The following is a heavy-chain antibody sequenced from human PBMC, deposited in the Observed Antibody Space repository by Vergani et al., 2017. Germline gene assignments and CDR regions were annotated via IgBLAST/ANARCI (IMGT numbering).Heavy chain of an antibody. CDR2: ISAQTGNT. Sequence: QIQLVQSGAEVKPPGASVKVSCKASGYTFVNYGISWVRQAPGQGLEWVGWISAQTGNTKSAQKLQGRVTMTTDTSTTTAYMELRSLRSDDTAVYYCARDKLEYNSPRWNYWGQGSLVIVSS. D-gene: IGHD1-14*01. J-gene: IGHJ4*02. CDR1: GYTFVNYG. CDR3: ARDKLEYNSPRWNY. V-gene: IGHV1-18*01.